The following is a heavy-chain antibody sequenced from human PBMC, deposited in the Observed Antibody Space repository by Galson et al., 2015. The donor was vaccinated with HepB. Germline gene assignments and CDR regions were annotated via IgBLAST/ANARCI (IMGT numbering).Heavy chain of an antibody. V-gene: IGHV3-53*01. CDR1: GFTVSGNY. Sequence: SLRLSCAASGFTVSGNYMSWVRQAPGKGLEWVSIICRGGTTDYADSVKGRFTISRDNSQNTVYLQMNSLRAEDTAVYYCARSYNYDSSGHYPFDYWGQGTLVTVSS. CDR2: ICRGGTT. J-gene: IGHJ4*02. D-gene: IGHD3-22*01. CDR3: ARSYNYDSSGHYPFDY.